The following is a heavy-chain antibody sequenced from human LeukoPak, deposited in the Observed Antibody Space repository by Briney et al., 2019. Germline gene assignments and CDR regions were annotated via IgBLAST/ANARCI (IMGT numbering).Heavy chain of an antibody. J-gene: IGHJ4*02. CDR2: INPNSGGT. Sequence: WASVKVSFKASGYTFTVYYMHWVRQAPGQGLEWMGWINPNSGGTNYAQKFQGRVTMTRDTSISTAYMELSRLRSDDTAVYYCAREAQLEAFDYWGQGTLVTVSS. V-gene: IGHV1-2*02. CDR3: AREAQLEAFDY. D-gene: IGHD1-1*01. CDR1: GYTFTVYY.